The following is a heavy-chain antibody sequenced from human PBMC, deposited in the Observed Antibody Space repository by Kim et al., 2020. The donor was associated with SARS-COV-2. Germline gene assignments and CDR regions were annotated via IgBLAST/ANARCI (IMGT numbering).Heavy chain of an antibody. CDR3: ARDGSSGWYRYYYFDY. D-gene: IGHD6-13*01. V-gene: IGHV3-30*07. Sequence: SRTGRLTISRDNSKITLYLQMNSLRAEDTAVYYCARDGSSGWYRYYYFDYWGQGTLVTVSS. J-gene: IGHJ4*02.